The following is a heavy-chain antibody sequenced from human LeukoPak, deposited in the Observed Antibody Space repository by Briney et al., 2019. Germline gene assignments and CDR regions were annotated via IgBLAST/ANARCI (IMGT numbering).Heavy chain of an antibody. V-gene: IGHV4-61*02. D-gene: IGHD3-22*01. Sequence: SETLSLTCTVSGYSISTGYYWSWIRQPAGKGLEWTGRISTTGSTNYNPSLKSRVTISVDTSKNQFSLKVNSVTAADTAVYYCAREKTPIYMIWNAFDIWGQGTMVTVSS. CDR2: ISTTGST. J-gene: IGHJ3*02. CDR3: AREKTPIYMIWNAFDI. CDR1: GYSISTGYY.